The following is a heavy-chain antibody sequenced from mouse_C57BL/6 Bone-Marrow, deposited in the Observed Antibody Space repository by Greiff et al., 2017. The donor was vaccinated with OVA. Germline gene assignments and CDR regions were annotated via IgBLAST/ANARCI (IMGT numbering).Heavy chain of an antibody. V-gene: IGHV1-81*01. CDR3: AEVYYDYAFAY. J-gene: IGHJ3*01. D-gene: IGHD2-4*01. CDR1: GYTFTSYG. CDR2: IYPRSGNT. Sequence: QVQLKESGAELARPGASVKLSCKASGYTFTSYGISWVKQRTGQGLEWIGEIYPRSGNTYYNEKFKGKATLTADKSSSTAYMELRSLTSEDSAVYFCAEVYYDYAFAYWGQGTLVTVSA.